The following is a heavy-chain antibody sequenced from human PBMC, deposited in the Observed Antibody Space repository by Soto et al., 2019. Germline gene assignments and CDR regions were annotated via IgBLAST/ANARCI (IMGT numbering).Heavy chain of an antibody. J-gene: IGHJ4*02. D-gene: IGHD3-22*01. V-gene: IGHV4-34*01. Sequence: QVQLQQWGAGLLKPSETLSLTCAVYGGSFSGYYWSWIRQPPGKGLEWIGEINHSGSTNYNTSLQRRVTISVDTSKNQFSLKLSSVTAADTAVYYCARDYYDSSGRPTIDYWGQGTLVTVSS. CDR2: INHSGST. CDR3: ARDYYDSSGRPTIDY. CDR1: GGSFSGYY.